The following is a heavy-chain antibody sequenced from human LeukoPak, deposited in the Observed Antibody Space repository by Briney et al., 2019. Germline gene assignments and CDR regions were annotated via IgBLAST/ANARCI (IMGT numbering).Heavy chain of an antibody. CDR3: AIGGGYNFFDC. D-gene: IGHD5-24*01. CDR2: IYRVGST. Sequence: GGSLRLSSAASGFTISNNYMSWVRQAPGKGLEWVSVIYRVGSTYFADSVKGRFTISRDNSKNTLYLQMNSLRAEDTAMYYCAIGGGYNFFDCWGQGVLVTVSS. J-gene: IGHJ4*02. CDR1: GFTISNNY. V-gene: IGHV3-66*01.